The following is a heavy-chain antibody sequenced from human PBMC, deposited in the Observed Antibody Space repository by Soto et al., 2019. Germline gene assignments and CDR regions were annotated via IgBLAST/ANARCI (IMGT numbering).Heavy chain of an antibody. V-gene: IGHV3-23*01. CDR1: GFAFNTYA. CDR3: VKDRMSYNSVWDPFDV. J-gene: IGHJ3*01. D-gene: IGHD3-10*01. CDR2: IGDGGDT. Sequence: EVRLLESGGGLVQPGGSLRVSCAASGFAFNTYAMTWVRQAPGKGLEWVSSIGDGGDTYYADSVTGRFTISRDDSKSTLFLQMNSLRAEDTAVYYCVKDRMSYNSVWDPFDVWGQGTLVIVSS.